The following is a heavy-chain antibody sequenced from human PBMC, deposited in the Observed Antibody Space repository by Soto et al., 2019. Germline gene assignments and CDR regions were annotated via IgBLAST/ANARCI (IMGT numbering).Heavy chain of an antibody. CDR2: ISSSSSTI. J-gene: IGHJ6*02. CDR1: GFTFSSYA. Sequence: GGSLRLSCAASGFTFSSYAMSWVLQAPGKGLEWVSSISSSSSTIYYADSVKGRFTISRDNAKNSLYLQMNSLRDEDTAVYYCAREEVKFGATISFGMDVCGQGTTVTVSS. D-gene: IGHD5-12*01. CDR3: AREEVKFGATISFGMDV. V-gene: IGHV3-48*02.